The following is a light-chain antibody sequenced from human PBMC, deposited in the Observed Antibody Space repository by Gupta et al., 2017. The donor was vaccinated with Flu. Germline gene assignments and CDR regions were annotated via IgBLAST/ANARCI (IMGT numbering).Light chain of an antibody. J-gene: IGLJ3*02. Sequence: QSALTQPPSASGSPGQSVTISCTGTSSDVGGYNYVSWYQQHSGKAPKLLIYEVTKRPSGVPDRFSGSKSGNTASLTVSGLQADDEADYYCSSYAGNNDLVFGGGTKLTVL. CDR2: EVT. V-gene: IGLV2-8*01. CDR1: SSDVGGYNY. CDR3: SSYAGNNDLV.